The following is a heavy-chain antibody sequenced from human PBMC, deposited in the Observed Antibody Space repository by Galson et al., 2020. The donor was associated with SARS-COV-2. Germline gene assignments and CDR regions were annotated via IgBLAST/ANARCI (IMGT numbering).Heavy chain of an antibody. CDR3: ARAAQTYYYYYYGMDV. Sequence: SETLSLTCTVSGGSISSYYWSWIRQPPGKGLEWIGYIYYSGSTNYNPSLKSRVTISVDTSKNQFSLKLSSVTAADTAVYYCARAAQTYYYYYYGMDVWGQGTTVTVSS. CDR1: GGSISSYY. CDR2: IYYSGST. J-gene: IGHJ6*02. V-gene: IGHV4-59*01.